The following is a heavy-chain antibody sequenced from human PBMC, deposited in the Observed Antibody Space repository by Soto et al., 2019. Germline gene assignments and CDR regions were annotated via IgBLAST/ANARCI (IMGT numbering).Heavy chain of an antibody. CDR1: GDSVTSSTFY. V-gene: IGHV4-61*01. CDR3: ARDCLGYGDFDY. Sequence: SETLSLTCIVSGDSVTSSTFYWGWIRQPPGKGLEWIGYIYYSGSTNYNHSLKSRVTISVDTSKNQFSLKLSSVTAADTAVYYCARDCLGYGDFDYWGQGTLVTVSS. D-gene: IGHD5-18*01. J-gene: IGHJ4*02. CDR2: IYYSGST.